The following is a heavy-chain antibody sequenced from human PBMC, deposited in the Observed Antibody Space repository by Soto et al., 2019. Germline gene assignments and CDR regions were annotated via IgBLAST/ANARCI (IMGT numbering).Heavy chain of an antibody. V-gene: IGHV1-69*01. CDR1: GGTFSSYA. Sequence: QVQLVQSGAEVKKPGSSVKVSCKASGGTFSSYAISWVRQAPGQGLEWMGGIIPIFGTANYAQKFQGRVTITADESTSTAYMELSSLRSEDTAVYYCARKYRYSGSYDYYYCGMDVWGQGTTVTVSS. D-gene: IGHD1-26*01. CDR3: ARKYRYSGSYDYYYCGMDV. J-gene: IGHJ6*02. CDR2: IIPIFGTA.